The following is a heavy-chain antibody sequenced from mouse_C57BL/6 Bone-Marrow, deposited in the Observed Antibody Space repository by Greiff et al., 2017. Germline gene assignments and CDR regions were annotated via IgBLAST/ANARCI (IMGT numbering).Heavy chain of an antibody. V-gene: IGHV1-81*01. Sequence: VQLQQSGAELARPGASVKMSCKASGYTFTSYGISWVKQRPGQGLEWIGAIYPGSGDTNYNEKFKGKATLTADTSSSTAYMELSSLTSEDSAVYFCAKVVYPCYFDYWGKGTTLTVSS. D-gene: IGHD1-3*01. CDR2: IYPGSGDT. CDR3: AKVVYPCYFDY. CDR1: GYTFTSYG. J-gene: IGHJ2*01.